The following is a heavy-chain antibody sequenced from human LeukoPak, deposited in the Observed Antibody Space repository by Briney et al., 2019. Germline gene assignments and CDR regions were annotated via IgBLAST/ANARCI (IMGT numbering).Heavy chain of an antibody. Sequence: PSETLSLTCTVSGGSISSGSYYWSWIRQPAGKGLEWIGRIYTSGSTNYNPSLKSRVTISVDTSKNQFSLKLSSVTAADTAVYYCARVYSSAWLIDYWGQGTLVTVSS. V-gene: IGHV4-61*02. D-gene: IGHD6-19*01. CDR3: ARVYSSAWLIDY. J-gene: IGHJ4*02. CDR1: GGSISSGSYY. CDR2: IYTSGST.